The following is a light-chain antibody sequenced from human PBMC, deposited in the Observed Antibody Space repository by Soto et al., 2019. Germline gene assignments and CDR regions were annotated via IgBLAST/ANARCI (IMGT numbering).Light chain of an antibody. V-gene: IGKV1-39*01. J-gene: IGKJ5*01. CDR1: QSINNY. Sequence: DIQMTQSPSSLSASVGDRVTSTCRASQSINNYLNWYQHKTGKXXKXXIYVASSLQSGVPSRFSVSGSGTDFTLTISSLQPEDSETYDCQQRYSTPITFGQGTRLEIK. CDR3: QQRYSTPIT. CDR2: VAS.